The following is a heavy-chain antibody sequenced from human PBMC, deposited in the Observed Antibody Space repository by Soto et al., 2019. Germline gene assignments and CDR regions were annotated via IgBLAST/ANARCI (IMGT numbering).Heavy chain of an antibody. J-gene: IGHJ4*02. Sequence: GESLKISCKGSGYSFTSYWISWVRQMPGEGLEWMGRIDPSDSYTNYSPSFQGHVTISADKSISTAYLQWSSLKASDTAMYYCARYYDILTRYDYWGQGTLVTVSS. CDR2: IDPSDSYT. CDR1: GYSFTSYW. D-gene: IGHD3-9*01. CDR3: ARYYDILTRYDY. V-gene: IGHV5-10-1*01.